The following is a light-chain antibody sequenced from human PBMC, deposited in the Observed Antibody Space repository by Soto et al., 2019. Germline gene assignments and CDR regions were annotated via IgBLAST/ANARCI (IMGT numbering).Light chain of an antibody. CDR1: TGAVTSGYY. J-gene: IGLJ2*01. Sequence: QAVVTQEPSLTVSPGGTVTLTCASSTGAVTSGYYPNWFQQKPGQAPRALIYSTSNKHSWTPARFSGSSSGADRYLIISSLQSEDEADYYCQTWGTGFQFFGGGTKVTVL. CDR3: QTWGTGFQF. CDR2: STS. V-gene: IGLV7-43*01.